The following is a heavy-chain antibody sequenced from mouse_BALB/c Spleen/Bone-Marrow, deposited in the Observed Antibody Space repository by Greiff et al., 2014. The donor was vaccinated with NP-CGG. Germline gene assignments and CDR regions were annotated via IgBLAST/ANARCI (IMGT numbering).Heavy chain of an antibody. CDR3: ASPIYYGNYEGFAY. CDR1: GYTFTDYA. J-gene: IGHJ3*01. D-gene: IGHD2-1*01. CDR2: ISTYSGNT. Sequence: QVQLQQAGPELVGPGVSVKISCKGSGYTFTDYAMHWGKQSHAKSLEWIGVISTYSGNTNYNQKFKGKATMTVDKSSSTAYMELARLTSEDSAIYYCASPIYYGNYEGFAYWGQGTLVTVSA. V-gene: IGHV1-67*01.